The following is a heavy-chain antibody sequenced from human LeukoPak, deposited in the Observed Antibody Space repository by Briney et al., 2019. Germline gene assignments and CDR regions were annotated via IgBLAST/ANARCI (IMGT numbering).Heavy chain of an antibody. CDR1: GFTFSSYA. V-gene: IGHV3-21*01. CDR2: ISGSSGRT. D-gene: IGHD5-18*01. J-gene: IGHJ3*02. CDR3: ARVGKIQIRAFDI. Sequence: PGGSLRLSCAASGFTFSSYAMNWVRQAPGKGLEWVSAISGSSGRTYYADSVKGRFTISRDNAKNSLYLQMNSLRAEDTAVYYCARVGKIQIRAFDIWGQGTMVTVSS.